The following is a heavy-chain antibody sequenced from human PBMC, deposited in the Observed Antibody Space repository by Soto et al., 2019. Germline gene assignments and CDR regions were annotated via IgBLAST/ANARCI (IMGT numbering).Heavy chain of an antibody. CDR3: ARDRGGYYYGMDV. CDR2: ISSSSSYI. Sequence: VGSLRLSCAASGFTFSSYSMNWVRQAPGKGLEWVSSISSSSSYIYYADSVKGRFTISRDNAKNSLYLQMNSLRAEDTAVYYCARDRGGYYYGMDVWGQGTTVTVSS. V-gene: IGHV3-21*01. D-gene: IGHD3-10*01. J-gene: IGHJ6*02. CDR1: GFTFSSYS.